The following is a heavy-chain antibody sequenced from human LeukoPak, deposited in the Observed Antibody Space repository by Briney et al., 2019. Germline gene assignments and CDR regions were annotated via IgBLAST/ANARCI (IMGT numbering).Heavy chain of an antibody. CDR1: GFTVTSNY. CDR2: IYDGGFT. V-gene: IGHV3-66*01. D-gene: IGHD3-10*02. CDR3: AELGITMIGGV. J-gene: IGHJ6*04. Sequence: GGSLRLSCAASGFTVTSNYMAWVRQAPGKGLEWVSVIYDGGFTYYADSVKGRFTISRDNAKNSLYLQMNSLRAEDTAVYYCAELGITMIGGVWGKGTTVTISS.